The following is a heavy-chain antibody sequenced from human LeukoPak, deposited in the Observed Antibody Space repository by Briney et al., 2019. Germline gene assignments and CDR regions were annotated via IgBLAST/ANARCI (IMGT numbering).Heavy chain of an antibody. J-gene: IGHJ4*02. CDR2: INPNSGGT. D-gene: IGHD5-12*01. CDR3: TPATMTFDY. V-gene: IGHV1-2*02. Sequence: GASVKVSCKASGYTFTAYCMHWVRQAPGQGLEWMGWINPNSGGTNYAQKFQGRVTMTRDTSINTAYMELSGLRSDDTAVYYCTPATMTFDYWGQGTLVTVSP. CDR1: GYTFTAYC.